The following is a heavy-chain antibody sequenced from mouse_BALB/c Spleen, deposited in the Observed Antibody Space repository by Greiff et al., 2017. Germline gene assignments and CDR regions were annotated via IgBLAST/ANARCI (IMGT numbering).Heavy chain of an antibody. Sequence: EVQGVESGGGLVKPGGSLKLSCAASGFTFSDYYMYWVRQTPEKRLEWVATISDGGSYTYYPDSVKGRFTISRDNAKNNLYLQMSSLKSEDTAMYYCARVCDYDAYWGQGTLVTVSA. CDR1: GFTFSDYY. J-gene: IGHJ3*01. CDR2: ISDGGSYT. D-gene: IGHD2-4*01. CDR3: ARVCDYDAY. V-gene: IGHV5-4*02.